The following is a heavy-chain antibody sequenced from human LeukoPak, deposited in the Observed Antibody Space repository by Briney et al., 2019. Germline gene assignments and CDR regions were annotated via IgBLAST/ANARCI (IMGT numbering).Heavy chain of an antibody. CDR1: GFTFSSYA. D-gene: IGHD3-10*01. J-gene: IGHJ4*02. Sequence: PGGSLRLSCAASGFTFSSYAMSWVRQAPGKGLEWVSAISGSGGSTYYADSVKGRFTISRDDSKNTVYLQMNNLRLEDAAVYYCTKRSRGYYDYWGQGTLVTVSS. V-gene: IGHV3-23*01. CDR3: TKRSRGYYDY. CDR2: ISGSGGST.